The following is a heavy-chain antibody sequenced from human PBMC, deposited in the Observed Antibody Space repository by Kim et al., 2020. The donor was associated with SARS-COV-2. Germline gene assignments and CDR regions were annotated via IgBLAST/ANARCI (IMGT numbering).Heavy chain of an antibody. V-gene: IGHV3-21*04. Sequence: GGSLRLSCAASGFTFSTYSMNWVRQARGKGLEWVSSISSSSTYIYYADSVKGRFTISRDNDKNSLYLQMNSLRAEDTAVYYCARDSRASGLSWFDPWGQGTLVTVSS. J-gene: IGHJ5*02. CDR1: GFTFSTYS. CDR3: ARDSRASGLSWFDP. CDR2: ISSSSTYI.